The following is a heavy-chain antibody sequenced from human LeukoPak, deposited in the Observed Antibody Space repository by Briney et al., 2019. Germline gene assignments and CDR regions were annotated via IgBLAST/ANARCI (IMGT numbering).Heavy chain of an antibody. CDR2: IYYSGST. Sequence: SETLSLTCTVSGGSISSYYWSWIRQPPGKGLEWIGYIYYSGSTNYNPSLKSRVTISVDTSKNQFSLKLSSVTAADTAVYYCARQTYYYDSSGYSPYYFDYWGQGTLVTVSS. D-gene: IGHD3-22*01. V-gene: IGHV4-59*08. CDR3: ARQTYYYDSSGYSPYYFDY. J-gene: IGHJ4*02. CDR1: GGSISSYY.